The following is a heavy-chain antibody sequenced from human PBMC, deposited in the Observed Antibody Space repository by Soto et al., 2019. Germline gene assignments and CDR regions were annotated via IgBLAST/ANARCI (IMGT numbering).Heavy chain of an antibody. D-gene: IGHD3-9*01. CDR3: ARAIYFSPYYFDY. J-gene: IGHJ4*02. V-gene: IGHV3-48*01. CDR2: ISSSSSTI. CDR1: GFTFSSYS. Sequence: EVQLVESGGGSVQPGGSLRLSCAASGFTFSSYSMNWVRQAPGKGLEWVSYISSSSSTIYYADSVKGRFTISRDNAKNSLYLQMNSLRAEDTAVYYCARAIYFSPYYFDYWGQGTLVTVSS.